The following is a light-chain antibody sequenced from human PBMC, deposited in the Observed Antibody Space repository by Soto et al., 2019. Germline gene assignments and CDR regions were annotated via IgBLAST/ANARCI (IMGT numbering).Light chain of an antibody. V-gene: IGLV1-44*01. CDR3: AAWDDSLNGPYV. CDR1: SSNIGTNT. J-gene: IGLJ1*01. CDR2: NSN. Sequence: QSVLTQPPSASVTPGQRVTISCSGSSSNIGTNTVNWYQQLPGTAPKLLIYNSNRRPSGVPDRFSGSKSGTSASLAISGLQSEDEGDYYCAAWDDSLNGPYVFGTGTKLTVL.